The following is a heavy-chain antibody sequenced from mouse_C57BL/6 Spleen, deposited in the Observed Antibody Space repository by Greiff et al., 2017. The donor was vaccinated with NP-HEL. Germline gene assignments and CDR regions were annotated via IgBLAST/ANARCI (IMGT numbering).Heavy chain of an antibody. V-gene: IGHV5-16*01. Sequence: EVKLVESEGGLVQPGSSMKLSCTASGFTFSDYYMAWVRQVPEKGLEWVANINYDGSSTYYLDSLKSRFIISRDNAKNILYLQMSSLKSEDTATYYCARGGGSSYAMDYWGQGTSVTVSS. D-gene: IGHD1-1*01. CDR1: GFTFSDYY. CDR3: ARGGGSSYAMDY. J-gene: IGHJ4*01. CDR2: INYDGSST.